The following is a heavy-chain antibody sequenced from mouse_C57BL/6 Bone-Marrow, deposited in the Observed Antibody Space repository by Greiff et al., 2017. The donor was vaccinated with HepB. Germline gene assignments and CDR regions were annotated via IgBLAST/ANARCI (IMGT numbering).Heavy chain of an antibody. CDR1: GYTFTSYW. CDR2: IHPNSGST. CDR3: ARTIYDGYYVEWYFDV. Sequence: VQLQQPGAELVKPGASVKLSCKASGYTFTSYWMHWVKQRPGQGLEWIGMIHPNSGSTNYNEKFKSKATLTVDKSSSTAYMQLSSLTSEDSAVYYCARTIYDGYYVEWYFDVWGTGTTVTVSS. J-gene: IGHJ1*03. V-gene: IGHV1-64*01. D-gene: IGHD2-3*01.